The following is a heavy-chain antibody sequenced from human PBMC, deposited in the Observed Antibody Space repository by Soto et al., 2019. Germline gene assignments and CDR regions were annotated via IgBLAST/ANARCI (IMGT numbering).Heavy chain of an antibody. V-gene: IGHV3-21*01. CDR1: GFTFSSYN. J-gene: IGHJ4*02. Sequence: EVQLVESGGGLVKPGGSLRLSCAASGFTFSSYNMNWVRQAPGKGREWVSSISSSRSYIYYADSVKGRFTISRDNAKNSLYLQMNSLRAEDTAVYYCARGFRWEQYYLDYWGQGTLVTVSS. CDR3: ARGFRWEQYYLDY. CDR2: ISSSRSYI. D-gene: IGHD1-26*01.